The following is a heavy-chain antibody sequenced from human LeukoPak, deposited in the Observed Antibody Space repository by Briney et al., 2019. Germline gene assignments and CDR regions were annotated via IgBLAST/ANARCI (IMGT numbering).Heavy chain of an antibody. J-gene: IGHJ6*02. Sequence: GASVKVSCKASGYTFTSYGISWVRQAPGQGLEWMGWISAYNGNTNYAQKLQGRVTMTTDTSTSTAYMELRSLRSDDTAVYYCARGIYCSSTSCYTHPYYYYGMDVWGQGTTVTVSS. V-gene: IGHV1-18*01. D-gene: IGHD2-2*02. CDR3: ARGIYCSSTSCYTHPYYYYGMDV. CDR2: ISAYNGNT. CDR1: GYTFTSYG.